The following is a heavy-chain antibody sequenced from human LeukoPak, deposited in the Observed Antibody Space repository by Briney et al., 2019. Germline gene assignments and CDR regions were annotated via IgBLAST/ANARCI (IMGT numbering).Heavy chain of an antibody. Sequence: GSLRLSCEGSGFTFSNVWMNWVRQASGKGLEWIGRIKPKTEGGTTEYAAPMKGRFTISRDDSKNTMYLQMNSLKTEDTALYYCVTRVKSTGDYWGQGTLVTVSS. D-gene: IGHD1-14*01. J-gene: IGHJ4*02. CDR2: IKPKTEGGTT. V-gene: IGHV3-15*01. CDR3: VTRVKSTGDY. CDR1: GFTFSNVW.